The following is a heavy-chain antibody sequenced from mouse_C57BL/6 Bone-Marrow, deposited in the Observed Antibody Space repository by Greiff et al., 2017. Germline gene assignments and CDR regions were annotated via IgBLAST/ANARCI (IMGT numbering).Heavy chain of an antibody. CDR3: ARCPHTVVAYYAMDY. CDR2: IYPRSGNT. V-gene: IGHV1-81*01. D-gene: IGHD1-1*01. Sequence: QVQLQQSGAELARPGAPVKLSCKASGYTFTSYGISWVKQRTGQGLEWIGEIYPRSGNTYYNEKFKGKATLTADKSSSTAYMELRSLTSEDSAVYFCARCPHTVVAYYAMDYWGQGTSVTVSS. J-gene: IGHJ4*01. CDR1: GYTFTSYG.